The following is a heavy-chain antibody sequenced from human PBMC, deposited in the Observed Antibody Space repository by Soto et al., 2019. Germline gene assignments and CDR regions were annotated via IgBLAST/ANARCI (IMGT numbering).Heavy chain of an antibody. CDR1: GFDFRTYW. Sequence: EVQLVESGGDLVQPGGSLRLSCAASGFDFRTYWMHWVRQAPGKGLVWVSRISGGGGTTYADSVEGRFTISRDNAQNILYSQMNSLTEEDTGMYYCIRASGVAGTGEYFWGQGTLVTVSS. J-gene: IGHJ4*02. CDR2: ISGGGGT. CDR3: IRASGVAGTGEYF. V-gene: IGHV3-74*02. D-gene: IGHD6-19*01.